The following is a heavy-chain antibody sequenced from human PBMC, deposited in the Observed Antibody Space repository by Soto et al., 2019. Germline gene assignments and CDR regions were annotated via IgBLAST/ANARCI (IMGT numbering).Heavy chain of an antibody. J-gene: IGHJ3*02. CDR2: ISYDGSNK. V-gene: IGHV3-30*14. Sequence: GGSLRLSCAASGFTVSSYAMHWVRQAPGKGLEWVAVISYDGSNKYYADSVKGRFTISRDNSKNTLYLQMNSLRADVTAVYYCARDLYTNFDIWGQGTMVTVSS. CDR3: ARDLYTNFDI. CDR1: GFTVSSYA.